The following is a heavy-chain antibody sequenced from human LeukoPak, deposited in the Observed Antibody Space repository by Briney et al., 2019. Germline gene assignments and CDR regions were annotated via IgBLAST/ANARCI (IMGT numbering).Heavy chain of an antibody. D-gene: IGHD2-15*01. Sequence: PSETLSLTCAVYGGSFSGYYWSWIRQPPGKGLEWIGKINHSGSTNYNPSLKSRVTISVDTSKNQFSLKLSSVTAADTAVYYCARTHCSGGSCYNATFDYWGQGTLVTVSS. CDR1: GGSFSGYY. CDR3: ARTHCSGGSCYNATFDY. CDR2: INHSGST. J-gene: IGHJ4*02. V-gene: IGHV4-34*01.